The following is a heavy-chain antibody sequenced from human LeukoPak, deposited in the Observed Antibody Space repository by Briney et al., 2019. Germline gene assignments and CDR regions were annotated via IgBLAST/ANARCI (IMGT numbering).Heavy chain of an antibody. CDR3: ARGAYSSGWAYFDH. Sequence: GGSLRLSCAASGFTFNNYAMQWGRQALGGGLEWLAVISYDGSSKYSADSVKGRFTISRDNAKNSLYLNMDSLRAEDTAVYYCARGAYSSGWAYFDHWGQGTLVTVSS. V-gene: IGHV3-30-3*01. D-gene: IGHD6-19*01. CDR1: GFTFNNYA. J-gene: IGHJ4*02. CDR2: ISYDGSSK.